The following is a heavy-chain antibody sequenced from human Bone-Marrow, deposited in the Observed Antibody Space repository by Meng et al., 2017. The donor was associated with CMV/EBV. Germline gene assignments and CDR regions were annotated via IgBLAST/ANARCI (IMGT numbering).Heavy chain of an antibody. D-gene: IGHD3-16*02. CDR3: TTDENDYVWGSYRRHI. J-gene: IGHJ3*02. CDR1: GFTFDDYA. Sequence: GGSLRLSCAASGFTFDDYAMHWVRQAPGKGLEWVSGISWNSGSIGYADSVKGRFTISRDNAKNSLYLQMNSLRAEDTAVYYCTTDENDYVWGSYRRHIWGQGTMVTVSS. CDR2: ISWNSGSI. V-gene: IGHV3-9*01.